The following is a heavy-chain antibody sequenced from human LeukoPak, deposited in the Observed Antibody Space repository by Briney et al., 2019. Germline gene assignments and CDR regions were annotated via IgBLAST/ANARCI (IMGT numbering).Heavy chain of an antibody. CDR1: GYIFTAYY. Sequence: ASVKVSCKASGYIFTAYYLHWVRQAPGQGLEWMGRINPNTGGTNYAQEFQGRVTMTRDTSITTAYMELSSLRSDDTAVYYCAGGGPHSGNYMDYWGQGTLVTVSS. J-gene: IGHJ4*02. CDR3: AGGGPHSGNYMDY. D-gene: IGHD1-26*01. V-gene: IGHV1-2*06. CDR2: INPNTGGT.